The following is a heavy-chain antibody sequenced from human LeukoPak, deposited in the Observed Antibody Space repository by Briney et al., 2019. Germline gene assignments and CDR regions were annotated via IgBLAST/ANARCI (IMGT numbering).Heavy chain of an antibody. CDR3: AKDRYDGSSLSLCDY. CDR2: ISATGTGT. V-gene: IGHV3-23*01. D-gene: IGHD6-13*01. J-gene: IGHJ4*02. Sequence: PGGSLRLSCAASGFTFSNYAMSWVRQAPGKGLEWVSIISATGTGTYYADSVKGRFTISRDNSENTLYLQMNNLRDEDTAVYYCAKDRYDGSSLSLCDYWGQGAPVTVSS. CDR1: GFTFSNYA.